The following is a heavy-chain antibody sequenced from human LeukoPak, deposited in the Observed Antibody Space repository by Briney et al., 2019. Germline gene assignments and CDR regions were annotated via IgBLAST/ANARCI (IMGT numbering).Heavy chain of an antibody. V-gene: IGHV1-69*05. CDR3: ARDRLIAAAGTVWYFDL. D-gene: IGHD6-13*01. CDR1: GYTFTGYY. J-gene: IGHJ2*01. Sequence: ASVKVSCKASGYTFTGYYMHWVRQAPGQGLEWMGGIIPIFGTANYAQKFQGRVTITTDESTSTAYMELSSLRSEDTAVYYCARDRLIAAAGTVWYFDLWGRGTLVTVSS. CDR2: IIPIFGTA.